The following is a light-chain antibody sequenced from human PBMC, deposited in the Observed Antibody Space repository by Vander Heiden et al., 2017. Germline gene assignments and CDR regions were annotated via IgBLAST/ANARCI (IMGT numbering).Light chain of an antibody. Sequence: SYELTQPPSVSVSPGQTASITCSGDKLGDKYACWYQQKPGQSPVLVIYQDSKRPSGIPERFSGSNSGNTATLTISGTQAMDEADYYCQAWDSSTSDVVCGGGTKLTVL. CDR1: KLGDKY. J-gene: IGLJ2*01. CDR2: QDS. V-gene: IGLV3-1*01. CDR3: QAWDSSTSDVV.